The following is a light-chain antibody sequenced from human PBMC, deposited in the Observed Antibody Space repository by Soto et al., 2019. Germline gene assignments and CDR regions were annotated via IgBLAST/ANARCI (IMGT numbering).Light chain of an antibody. CDR1: SSNIGTNT. J-gene: IGLJ1*01. Sequence: QSVLTQPPSASGTPGQRVTISCSGGSSNIGTNTVNWYQQLPGTAPKLLIYNNNQRPSGVPDRLSGSKSGTSASLAVSGLQSEDEAYYYCAAWDDSLRAHVFGTGTKVTVL. CDR2: NNN. V-gene: IGLV1-44*01. CDR3: AAWDDSLRAHV.